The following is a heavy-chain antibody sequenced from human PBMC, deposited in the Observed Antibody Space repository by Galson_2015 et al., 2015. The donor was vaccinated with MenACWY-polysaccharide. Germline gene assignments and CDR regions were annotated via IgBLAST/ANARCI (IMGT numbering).Heavy chain of an antibody. CDR3: ARDPASTSWCYFDY. CDR1: GDSVSSNSAA. CDR2: TYYRSKWYN. D-gene: IGHD6-13*01. J-gene: IGHJ4*02. V-gene: IGHV6-1*01. Sequence: CAISGDSVSSNSAAWNWIRQPPSRGLEWLGRTYYRSKWYNDYAVSVKRRITINPDTSKNHFSLRLNSVTPDDTAIYYCARDPASTSWCYFDYWGQGTLVTVSS.